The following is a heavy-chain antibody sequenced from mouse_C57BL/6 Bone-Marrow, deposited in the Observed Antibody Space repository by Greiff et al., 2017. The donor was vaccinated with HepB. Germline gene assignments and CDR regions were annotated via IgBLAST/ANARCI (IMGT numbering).Heavy chain of an antibody. CDR2: INPNNGGT. CDR1: GYPFTDYN. V-gene: IGHV1-22*01. D-gene: IGHD2-1*01. J-gene: IGHJ1*03. CDR3: ATIYYGKGFDV. Sequence: EVQLQQSGPELVKPGASVKMSCKASGYPFTDYNLHWVKQSHGRSLAWIGYINPNNGGTSYNQKFKGKATLTVNKSSSTAYMELRSLTSEDSAVYYCATIYYGKGFDVWGTGTTGTVSS.